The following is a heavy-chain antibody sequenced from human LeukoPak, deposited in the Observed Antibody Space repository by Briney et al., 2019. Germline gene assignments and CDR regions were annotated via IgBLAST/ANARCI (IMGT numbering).Heavy chain of an antibody. CDR1: GYTFTSYG. J-gene: IGHJ4*02. D-gene: IGHD3-22*01. CDR3: AREPCYYDSSVNDY. V-gene: IGHV1-18*01. Sequence: ASVKVSCKASGYTFTSYGISWVRQAPGQGLEWMGWISAYNGNTNHAQNLQGRVTMTTDTSTSTAYMELRSLRSDDTAVYYCAREPCYYDSSVNDYWGQGTLVTVSS. CDR2: ISAYNGNT.